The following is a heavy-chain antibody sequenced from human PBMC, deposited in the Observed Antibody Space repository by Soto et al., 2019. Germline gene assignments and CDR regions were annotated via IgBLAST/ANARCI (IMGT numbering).Heavy chain of an antibody. V-gene: IGHV4-34*01. CDR1: GGSFSAYG. CDR2: INHSGSA. D-gene: IGHD6-19*01. CDR3: ARGLITGSHYSGGWYYFDS. J-gene: IGHJ4*02. Sequence: SETLSLTCAVYGGSFSAYGWSWIRQPPGKGLEWIGEINHSGSASYNPSLKSRVTISVHTSNSQFSLELSSVTAADTAVYYCARGLITGSHYSGGWYYFDSWGQGTQLTVSS.